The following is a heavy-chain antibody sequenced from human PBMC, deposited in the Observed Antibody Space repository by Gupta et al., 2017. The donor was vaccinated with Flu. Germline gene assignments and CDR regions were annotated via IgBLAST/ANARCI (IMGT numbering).Heavy chain of an antibody. V-gene: IGHV4-39*01. CDR3: ARHGPYSGSLHPPYYFDY. D-gene: IGHD1-26*01. CDR1: GGSISSSRYY. CDR2: IYYSGST. J-gene: IGHJ4*02. Sequence: QLQLQESGPGLVKPSETLSLTCTVSGGSISSSRYYWGWIRQPPGKGLEWIGSIYYSGSTYYNPSLKSRVTISVDTSKNQFSLKLSSVTAADTAVYYCARHGPYSGSLHPPYYFDYWGQGTLVTVSS.